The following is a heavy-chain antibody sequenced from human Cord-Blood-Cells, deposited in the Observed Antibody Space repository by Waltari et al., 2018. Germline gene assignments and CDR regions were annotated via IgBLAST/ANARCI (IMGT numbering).Heavy chain of an antibody. J-gene: IGHJ4*02. D-gene: IGHD6-13*01. CDR2: TYYRSKWYN. Sequence: QVQLQQSGPGLVKPSQTLSRPCAISGDSVSSNSAACNWTRQSSPRALEWLGRTYYRSKWYNDYAVSVKSRITINPDTSKNQFSLQLNSMTPEDTAVYYCARGVKIAAAGSGSYYDYWGQGTLVTVSS. CDR1: GDSVSSNSAA. V-gene: IGHV6-1*01. CDR3: ARGVKIAAAGSGSYYDY.